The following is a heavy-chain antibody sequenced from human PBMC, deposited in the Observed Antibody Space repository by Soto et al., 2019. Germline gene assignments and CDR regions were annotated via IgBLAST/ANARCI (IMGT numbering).Heavy chain of an antibody. CDR1: GFTFSSFW. J-gene: IGHJ3*01. CDR3: VRSQSAAYHA. CDR2: IKQDGSAK. V-gene: IGHV3-7*01. D-gene: IGHD3-3*01. Sequence: EVQLVESGGGLVQPGGSLTLSCAASGFTFSSFWMTWVRQAPGKGLEWVANIKQDGSAKNYVDSVEGRFTVSRDNAKISLYLQMNSLRVEDTAVYYCVRSQSAAYHAWGQGTMVIVSS.